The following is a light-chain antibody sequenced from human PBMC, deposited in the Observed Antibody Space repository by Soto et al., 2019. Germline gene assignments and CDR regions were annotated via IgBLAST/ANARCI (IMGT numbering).Light chain of an antibody. CDR1: QSIDNY. Sequence: DIEITQSPSSLSASVGDRVTITCRTSQSIDNYLNWYQQKTGKAPKILMYAASTLQSGVPSRFSGSGSETDFTLTISSLQPEDLSTYYCQQSYTTLFTFGPGTKVDI. J-gene: IGKJ3*01. V-gene: IGKV1-39*01. CDR3: QQSYTTLFT. CDR2: AAS.